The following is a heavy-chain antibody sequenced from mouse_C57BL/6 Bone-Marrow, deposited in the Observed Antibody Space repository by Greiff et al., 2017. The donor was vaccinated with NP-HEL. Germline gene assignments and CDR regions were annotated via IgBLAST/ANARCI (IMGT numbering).Heavy chain of an antibody. CDR2: ISSGGSYT. CDR1: GFTFSSYG. Sequence: EVNLVESGGDLVKPGGSLKLSCAASGFTFSSYGMSWVRPTPDKRLEWVATISSGGSYTYYPDSVKGRFTISRDNAKNTLYLQMSSLKSEDTAMYYCARPIYDGYSWYFDVWGTGTTVTVSS. J-gene: IGHJ1*03. CDR3: ARPIYDGYSWYFDV. V-gene: IGHV5-6*01. D-gene: IGHD2-3*01.